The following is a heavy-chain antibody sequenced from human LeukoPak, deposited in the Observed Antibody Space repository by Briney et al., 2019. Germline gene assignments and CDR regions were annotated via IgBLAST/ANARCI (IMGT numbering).Heavy chain of an antibody. Sequence: PGGSLRLSCAASGFMFNGYSMTWVRQAPGKGLEWVSYISGGSDYIFYTDSVKGRFTISRDNAKKSLYLQLNSLRVEDTAVYYCAREPYPTVGAKYYFDYWGQGTLVTVSS. V-gene: IGHV3-21*04. CDR2: ISGGSDYI. D-gene: IGHD1-26*01. CDR1: GFMFNGYS. J-gene: IGHJ4*02. CDR3: AREPYPTVGAKYYFDY.